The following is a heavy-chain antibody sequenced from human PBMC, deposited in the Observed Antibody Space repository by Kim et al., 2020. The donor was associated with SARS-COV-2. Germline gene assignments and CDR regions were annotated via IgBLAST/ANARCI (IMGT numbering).Heavy chain of an antibody. V-gene: IGHV3-21*01. J-gene: IGHJ4*02. D-gene: IGHD6-19*01. Sequence: YADSGKGRFTISRDNAKNSLDLQMNSLRAEDTAVYYCARVGYSSGWYLDYWGQGTLVTVSS. CDR3: ARVGYSSGWYLDY.